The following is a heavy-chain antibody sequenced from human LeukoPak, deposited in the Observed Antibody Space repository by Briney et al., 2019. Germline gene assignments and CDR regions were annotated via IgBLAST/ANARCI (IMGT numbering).Heavy chain of an antibody. D-gene: IGHD6-19*01. J-gene: IGHJ3*02. CDR3: ASPIAVARKKNYAFDI. CDR1: GGSISSSSYY. CDR2: IYYSGST. Sequence: SETLSLTCTVSGGSISSSSYYWGWIRQPPGKGLEWIGSIYYSGSTYYNPSLKSRVTISVDTSKNQFSLKLSSVTAADTAVYYCASPIAVARKKNYAFDIWGQGTMVTVSS. V-gene: IGHV4-39*01.